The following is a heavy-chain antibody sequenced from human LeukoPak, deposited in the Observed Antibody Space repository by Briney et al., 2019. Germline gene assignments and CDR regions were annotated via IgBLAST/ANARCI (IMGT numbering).Heavy chain of an antibody. Sequence: GGSLRLSCAASGFTFSSYAMTWVRQAPGKGLEWVSGISGSGDSTYYADSVKGRFTISRDNSKNTLYLQMNSLRAEDTAIYYCAKAGSYGSGSHYLYFDYWGQGTLVTVSS. CDR3: AKAGSYGSGSHYLYFDY. J-gene: IGHJ4*02. D-gene: IGHD3-10*01. V-gene: IGHV3-23*01. CDR2: ISGSGDST. CDR1: GFTFSSYA.